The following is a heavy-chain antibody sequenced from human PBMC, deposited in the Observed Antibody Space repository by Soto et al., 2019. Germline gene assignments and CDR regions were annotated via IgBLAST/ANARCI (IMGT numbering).Heavy chain of an antibody. J-gene: IGHJ5*02. D-gene: IGHD3-10*01. Sequence: SETLSLTCTVSGGSIISYYWSWIRQPPGKGLEWIGYIYYSGSTNYNPSLKSRVTISVDTSKNQFSLKVSSVTDADTAVYYCARGWGFGFGPWGQGILVTVSS. CDR3: ARGWGFGFGP. CDR2: IYYSGST. V-gene: IGHV4-59*12. CDR1: GGSIISYY.